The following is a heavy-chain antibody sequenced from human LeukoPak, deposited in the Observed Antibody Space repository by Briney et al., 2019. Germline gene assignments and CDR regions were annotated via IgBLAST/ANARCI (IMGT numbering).Heavy chain of an antibody. V-gene: IGHV4-59*08. CDR2: LHHRGTT. D-gene: IGHD1-26*01. Sequence: SETLSLTCTVSGGSISGYYWSWIRQPPGKGLEWIGNLHHRGTTNYSPSLKSRVTISEGTSKNHLSLILTSVTAADTAVYYCARHNGGTYQGRDAFDIWGQGTMVTVSS. CDR3: ARHNGGTYQGRDAFDI. CDR1: GGSISGYY. J-gene: IGHJ3*02.